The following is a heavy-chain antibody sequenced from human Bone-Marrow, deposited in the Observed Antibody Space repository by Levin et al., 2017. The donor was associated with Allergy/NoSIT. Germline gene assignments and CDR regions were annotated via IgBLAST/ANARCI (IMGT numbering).Heavy chain of an antibody. D-gene: IGHD2-15*01. CDR1: GFTFTDYW. CDR2: INGEGTAT. J-gene: IGHJ3*01. CDR3: ARDVFYCTGGRCSLNDAFDF. V-gene: IGHV3-74*01. Sequence: GESLKISCAASGFTFTDYWMHWVRLVPGKGRMWAARINGEGTATGYADSVKGRFTISRDNSKNTLFLQMYRLRAEDTAMYYCARDVFYCTGGRCSLNDAFDFWGRGTLVTVSS.